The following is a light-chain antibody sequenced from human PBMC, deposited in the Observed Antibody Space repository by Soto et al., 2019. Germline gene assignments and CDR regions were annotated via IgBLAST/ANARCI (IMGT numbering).Light chain of an antibody. J-gene: IGKJ5*01. CDR2: DAS. Sequence: ESVLTPSXATMSCPPVEIAPLSGRASQSVSSYLAWYQQKPGQAPRLLIYDASNRATGIQARFSGSGSGTDFTLTISRLAPEDFEVYYCQQRSNWITFGHGQRLAIK. CDR3: QQRSNWIT. V-gene: IGKV3-11*01. CDR1: QSVSSY.